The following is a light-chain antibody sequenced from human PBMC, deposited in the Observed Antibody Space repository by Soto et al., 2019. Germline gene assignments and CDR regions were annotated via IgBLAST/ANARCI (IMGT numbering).Light chain of an antibody. CDR2: GAN. CDR1: QSISRY. Sequence: DIQLTQSPSSLSASVGDRITITCRSSQSISRYLNWYQQRPGTAPKVLIFGANSLQSGVPSGVSGSGSGTEFTLTISSLQPEDFAPYYRQQNYGAPGTFGQGTKVDVK. CDR3: QQNYGAPGT. J-gene: IGKJ1*01. V-gene: IGKV1-39*01.